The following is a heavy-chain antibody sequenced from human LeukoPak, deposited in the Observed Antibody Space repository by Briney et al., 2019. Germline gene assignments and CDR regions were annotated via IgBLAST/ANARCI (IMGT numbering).Heavy chain of an antibody. CDR1: GFTFSSYA. J-gene: IGHJ4*02. CDR2: ISGSGGST. D-gene: IGHD2-2*01. Sequence: PGGSLRLSCAASGFTFSSYAMSWVRQAPGKGLEWVSAISGSGGSTYYADSVKGRFTISRDNSKNTLYLQMNSLRAEDMAVYYCAKGRAQSLIVVVPAAIHHWGQGTLVTVSS. V-gene: IGHV3-23*01. CDR3: AKGRAQSLIVVVPAAIHH.